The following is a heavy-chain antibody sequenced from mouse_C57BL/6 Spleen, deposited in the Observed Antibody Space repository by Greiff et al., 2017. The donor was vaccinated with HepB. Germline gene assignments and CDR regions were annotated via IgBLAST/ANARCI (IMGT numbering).Heavy chain of an antibody. CDR2: IYPGDGDT. CDR1: GYAFSSYW. J-gene: IGHJ2*01. V-gene: IGHV1-80*01. D-gene: IGHD1-1*01. CDR3: ARRGTTLVAFDD. Sequence: QVQLKESGAELVKPGASVKISCKASGYAFSSYWMNWVKQRPGKGLEWIGQIYPGDGDTNYNGKFKGKAILTADKSSSPAYMHLSSLTSEDSAVYFCARRGTTLVAFDDSGQGTTLTVSS.